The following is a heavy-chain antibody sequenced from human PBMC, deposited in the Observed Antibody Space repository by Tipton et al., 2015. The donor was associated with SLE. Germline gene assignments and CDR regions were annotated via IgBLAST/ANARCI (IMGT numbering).Heavy chain of an antibody. D-gene: IGHD1-1*01. CDR2: SDSGST. CDR3: ARDRTGFDY. V-gene: IGHV4-59*01. Sequence: SDSGSTYYNPSLRSRVTISVDTSKSQFSLKLTFVTAADTAVYYCARDRTGFDYWGQGTLVTVSS. J-gene: IGHJ4*02.